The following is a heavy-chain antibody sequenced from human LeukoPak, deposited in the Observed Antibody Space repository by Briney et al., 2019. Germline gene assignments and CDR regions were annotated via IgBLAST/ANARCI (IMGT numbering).Heavy chain of an antibody. CDR3: ARDKYGSGIYSRLDY. Sequence: GGSLRLSCAASGFTFSTYSMNWVRQAPGKGLEWVSSISSSSSYIYYADSVKGRFTISRDNAKNSLYLQMNSLRAEDTAVYYCARDKYGSGIYSRLDYWGQRTLVTVSS. V-gene: IGHV3-21*01. J-gene: IGHJ4*02. D-gene: IGHD3-10*01. CDR2: ISSSSSYI. CDR1: GFTFSTYS.